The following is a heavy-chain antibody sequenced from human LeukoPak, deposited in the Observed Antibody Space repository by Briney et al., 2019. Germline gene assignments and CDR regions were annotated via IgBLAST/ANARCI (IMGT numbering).Heavy chain of an antibody. D-gene: IGHD3-10*01. J-gene: IGHJ4*02. CDR2: ISSSSSTI. Sequence: PGGSLRLSCAASGFTFSSYSMNWVRQAPGKGLEWVSYISSSSSTIYYADSVKGRLTISRDNAKNSLYLQMNSLRDEDTAVYYCARDVYGSGSYLSPFDYWGQGTLVTVSS. V-gene: IGHV3-48*02. CDR1: GFTFSSYS. CDR3: ARDVYGSGSYLSPFDY.